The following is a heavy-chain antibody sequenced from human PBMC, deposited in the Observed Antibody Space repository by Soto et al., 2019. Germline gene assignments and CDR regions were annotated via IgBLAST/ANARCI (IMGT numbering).Heavy chain of an antibody. Sequence: VASVKVSCKASGYTFTGYYMHWVRQAPGQGLEWMGWINPNSGGTNYAQKFQGRVTMTRDTSISTAYMELSRLRSDDTAVYYCASPLITMVRGADYWGRGTLVTVSS. J-gene: IGHJ4*02. CDR3: ASPLITMVRGADY. V-gene: IGHV1-2*02. CDR1: GYTFTGYY. D-gene: IGHD3-10*01. CDR2: INPNSGGT.